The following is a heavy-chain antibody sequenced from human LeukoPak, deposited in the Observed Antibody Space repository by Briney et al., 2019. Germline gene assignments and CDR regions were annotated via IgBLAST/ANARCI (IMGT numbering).Heavy chain of an antibody. J-gene: IGHJ5*02. V-gene: IGHV3-73*01. CDR2: IRSKANSYAT. CDR3: TRHVPGARIASSLS. D-gene: IGHD6-13*01. Sequence: GGSLRLSCADSEFTFRTYWMSWVRQASGKGLEWVGRIRSKANSYATAYAASVKGRFTISRDDSKNTAYLQMNSLKTEDTAVYYCTRHVPGARIASSLSWGQGTLVTVSS. CDR1: EFTFRTYW.